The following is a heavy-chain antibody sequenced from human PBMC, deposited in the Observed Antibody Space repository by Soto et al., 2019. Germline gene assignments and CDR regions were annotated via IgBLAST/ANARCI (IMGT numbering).Heavy chain of an antibody. J-gene: IGHJ6*02. CDR1: GFNFRNHA. D-gene: IGHD3-3*01. CDR2: ISRSGDIT. Sequence: EVQLVESGGGLVKPGWSLRLSCAASGFNFRNHAMTWVRQAPGKGPEWVSSISRSGDITYYVDSVKGRFIISRDNSKNTLYLQMNGLSAEDAAIYYCVKDWSGEKCPCMDVWGQGTTVTVS. CDR3: VKDWSGEKCPCMDV. V-gene: IGHV3-23*04.